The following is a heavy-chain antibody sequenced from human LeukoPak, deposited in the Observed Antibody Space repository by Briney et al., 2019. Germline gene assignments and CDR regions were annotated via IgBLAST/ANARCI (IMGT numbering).Heavy chain of an antibody. CDR2: IVVSSGNT. V-gene: IGHV1-58*01. CDR3: AADLPPRYCSGGSCYNFPNNWFDP. CDR1: GFTFTSSA. Sequence: SVTVSCKASGFTFTSSAVQWVRQARGQRLEWIGWIVVSSGNTNYAQKFQERVTITRDMSTSTAYMELSSLRSEDTAVYYCAADLPPRYCSGGSCYNFPNNWFDPWGQGTLVTVSS. J-gene: IGHJ5*02. D-gene: IGHD2-15*01.